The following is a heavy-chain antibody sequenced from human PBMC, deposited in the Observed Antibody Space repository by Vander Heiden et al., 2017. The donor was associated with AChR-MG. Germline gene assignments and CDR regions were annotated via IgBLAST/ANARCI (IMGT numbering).Heavy chain of an antibody. J-gene: IGHJ3*02. Sequence: EVQLVQSGAEVKKPGESLRISCKGSGYSFTGYWISWVRQMPGKGPAGMGRIAPSDLYSNYRPSFQGHVTLSVDKSISTAYLQWSSLKASDTAMYYCARYKDCSGGSCYSDFYAFDIWGQGTMVTVSS. CDR3: ARYKDCSGGSCYSDFYAFDI. CDR1: GYSFTGYW. CDR2: IAPSDLYS. D-gene: IGHD2-15*01. V-gene: IGHV5-10-1*03.